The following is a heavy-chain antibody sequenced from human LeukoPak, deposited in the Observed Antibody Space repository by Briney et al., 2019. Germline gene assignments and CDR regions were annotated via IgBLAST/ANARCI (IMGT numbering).Heavy chain of an antibody. CDR2: ISSSGSTI. CDR3: AELGITMIGGV. Sequence: PGGSLRLSCAASGFTFDDCAMHWVRQAPGKGLEWVSYISSSGSTIYYADSVKGRFTISRDNAKNSLYLQMNSLRAEDTAIYYCAELGITMIGGVWGKGTTVTISS. D-gene: IGHD3-10*02. V-gene: IGHV3-48*03. J-gene: IGHJ6*04. CDR1: GFTFDDCA.